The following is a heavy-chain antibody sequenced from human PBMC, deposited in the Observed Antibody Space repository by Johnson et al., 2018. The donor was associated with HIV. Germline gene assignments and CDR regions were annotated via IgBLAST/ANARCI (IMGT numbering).Heavy chain of an antibody. CDR3: ARSVALIVATFDAFDI. V-gene: IGHV3-64*01. CDR2: ISSNGDNT. D-gene: IGHD5-12*01. CDR1: GFTFSTYA. Sequence: VQLVESGGGLVQPGGSLRLSCAASGFTFSTYAMHWVRQAPGKGLEYVSAISSNGDNTYYANSVKGRFTITRDNSKNTLYLQMGSLRAEDMAVYYCARSVALIVATFDAFDIWGQGTMVTVSS. J-gene: IGHJ3*02.